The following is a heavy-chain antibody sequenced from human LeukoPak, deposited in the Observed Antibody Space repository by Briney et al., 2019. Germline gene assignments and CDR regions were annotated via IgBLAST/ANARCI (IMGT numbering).Heavy chain of an antibody. V-gene: IGHV1-46*01. CDR3: ARDQEGFDY. CDR1: GYTFTSNY. J-gene: IGHJ4*02. Sequence: ASVKVSCKASGYTFTSNYIHWVRQAPGQGLEWMGMIYPRDGSTSYAQKFQGRVTVTRDTSTSTVHMGLSGLRSGDTAVYYCARDQEGFDYWGQGTLVTVSS. CDR2: IYPRDGST.